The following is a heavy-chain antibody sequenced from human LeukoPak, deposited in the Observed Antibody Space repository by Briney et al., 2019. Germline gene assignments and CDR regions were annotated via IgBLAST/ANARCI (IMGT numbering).Heavy chain of an antibody. Sequence: GGSLRLSCAASGFTLSNAWMSWVRQAPGKGLEWVGRIKSKTDGGTTDYAAPVKGRFTISRDDSKNTLYLQMNSLKTEDTAVYYCTTASSWYSWWFDPWGQGTLVTVSS. V-gene: IGHV3-15*01. J-gene: IGHJ5*02. D-gene: IGHD6-13*01. CDR1: GFTLSNAW. CDR3: TTASSWYSWWFDP. CDR2: IKSKTDGGTT.